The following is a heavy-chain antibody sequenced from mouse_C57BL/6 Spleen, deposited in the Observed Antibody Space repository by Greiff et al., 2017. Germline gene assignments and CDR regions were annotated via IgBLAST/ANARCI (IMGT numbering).Heavy chain of an antibody. V-gene: IGHV5-12*01. Sequence: DVKLQESGGGLVQPGGSLKLSCAASGFTFSDYYMYWVRQTPEKRLEWVAYISNGGGSTYYPDTVKGRFTISRDNAKNTLYLQMSRLKSEDTAMYYCARRGGYYAMDYWGQGTSVTVSS. J-gene: IGHJ4*01. CDR2: ISNGGGST. CDR1: GFTFSDYY. CDR3: ARRGGYYAMDY.